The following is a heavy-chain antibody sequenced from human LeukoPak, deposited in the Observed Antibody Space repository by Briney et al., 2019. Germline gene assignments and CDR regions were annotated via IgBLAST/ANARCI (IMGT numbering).Heavy chain of an antibody. CDR2: IYYSGST. Sequence: PAETLSLTCTGSGGSISSYYWSWVRQPPGKGLEWIGYIYYSGSTNYNPSLKSRVTISVDTSKNQFSLKLSSVTAADTAVYYCARRGYSYGYGGDYFDYWGQGTLVTVSS. D-gene: IGHD5-18*01. V-gene: IGHV4-59*08. CDR1: GGSISSYY. CDR3: ARRGYSYGYGGDYFDY. J-gene: IGHJ4*02.